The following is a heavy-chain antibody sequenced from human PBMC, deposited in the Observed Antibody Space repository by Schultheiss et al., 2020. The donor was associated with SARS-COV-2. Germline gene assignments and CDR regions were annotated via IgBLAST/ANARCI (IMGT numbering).Heavy chain of an antibody. D-gene: IGHD4-11*01. CDR3: ARGPTMTTDY. Sequence: SETLSLTCTVSGGSISRGDYYWSWIRQHPGKGLEWIGYIYYSGSTYYNPSLKSRVTMSVDTSKNQFSLKLSSVTAADTAVYYCARGPTMTTDYWGQGTLVTVSS. CDR1: GGSISRGDYY. V-gene: IGHV4-31*03. CDR2: IYYSGST. J-gene: IGHJ4*02.